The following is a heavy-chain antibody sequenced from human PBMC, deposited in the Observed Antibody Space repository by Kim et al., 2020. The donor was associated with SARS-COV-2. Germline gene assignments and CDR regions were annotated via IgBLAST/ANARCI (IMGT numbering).Heavy chain of an antibody. Sequence: GGSLRLSCVASGFTFSNYWMTWVRQAPGKGLEWVANIKPEGSEKDYVDSVKGRFTISRDNAKNSLYLQMNSLRAEDTGVYYCATGRPGLGFGYWGQGNL. CDR1: GFTFSNYW. J-gene: IGHJ4*02. D-gene: IGHD3-16*01. CDR3: ATGRPGLGFGY. V-gene: IGHV3-7*01. CDR2: IKPEGSEK.